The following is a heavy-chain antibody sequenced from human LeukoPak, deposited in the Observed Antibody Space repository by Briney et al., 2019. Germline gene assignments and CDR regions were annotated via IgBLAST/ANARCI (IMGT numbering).Heavy chain of an antibody. Sequence: GGSLRLSCAASGFTFSDYYMSWIRQAPGKGLEWVSYISSSGSTIYCADSVKGRFTISRDDSKNTLYLQMNSLRAEDTAVYYCARGSGSYYDWFDPWGQGTLVTVSS. CDR2: ISSSGSTI. V-gene: IGHV3-11*04. D-gene: IGHD3-10*01. J-gene: IGHJ5*02. CDR1: GFTFSDYY. CDR3: ARGSGSYYDWFDP.